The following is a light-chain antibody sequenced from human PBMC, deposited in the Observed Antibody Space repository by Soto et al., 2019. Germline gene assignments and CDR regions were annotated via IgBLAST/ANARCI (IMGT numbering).Light chain of an antibody. CDR2: KAS. CDR3: QQYNSYWT. J-gene: IGKJ1*01. V-gene: IGKV1-5*03. Sequence: DIQMTQSPSTLSASVGDRVTITCRASQSISGWLAWYQQKPGKAPKLLIYKASTLESGVPSRFSGSGSGTEFTLTINSLQPDDLANYYCQQYNSYWTFGQGTKVEI. CDR1: QSISGW.